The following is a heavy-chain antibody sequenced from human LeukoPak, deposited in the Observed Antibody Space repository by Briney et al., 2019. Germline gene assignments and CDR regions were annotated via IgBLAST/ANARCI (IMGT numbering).Heavy chain of an antibody. CDR3: ARLRSNEYYYYYGVDV. CDR2: IYYSGST. CDR1: GGSISSGGYY. J-gene: IGHJ6*02. V-gene: IGHV4-61*08. D-gene: IGHD1-1*01. Sequence: SETLSLTCTVSGGSISSGGYYWSWIRQHPGKGLEWIGYIYYSGSTNYNPSLKSRVTISVDTSKNQFSLKLSSVTAADTAVYYCARLRSNEYYYYYGVDVWGQGTTVTVSS.